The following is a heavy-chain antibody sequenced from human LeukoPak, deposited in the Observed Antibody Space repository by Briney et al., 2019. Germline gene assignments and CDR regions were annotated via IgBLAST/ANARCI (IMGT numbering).Heavy chain of an antibody. J-gene: IGHJ4*02. CDR1: GLTFTTYW. V-gene: IGHV3-7*01. CDR3: ATRNNGCPYH. D-gene: IGHD5-24*01. Sequence: GGSLRLSCAASGLTFTTYWMMWVRQAPGKGLEWVAKIKHDGSEEYYVDSVRGRFTIPRDNAKNSVYQQMNSLRAEDTAVYYCATRNNGCPYHWGQGTLVTVSS. CDR2: IKHDGSEE.